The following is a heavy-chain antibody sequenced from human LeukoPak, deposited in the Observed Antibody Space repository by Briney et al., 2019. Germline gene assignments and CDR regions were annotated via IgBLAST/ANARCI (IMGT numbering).Heavy chain of an antibody. D-gene: IGHD3-16*02. CDR3: TRPQGPIGGVIVSLGY. J-gene: IGHJ4*02. CDR2: IRSKAYGATT. V-gene: IGHV3-49*04. CDR1: GFSFGDYA. Sequence: SGGSLRLSCTSSGFSFGDYAMSWVRQAPGKGLEWVGFIRSKAYGATTEYAASVKGRFTISRDDSKSIAYLQMNSLKTEDTAVYYCTRPQGPIGGVIVSLGYWGQGTLATVSS.